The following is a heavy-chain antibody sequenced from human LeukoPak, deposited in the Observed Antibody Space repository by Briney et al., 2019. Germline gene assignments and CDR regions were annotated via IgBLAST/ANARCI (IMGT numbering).Heavy chain of an antibody. D-gene: IGHD3-9*01. J-gene: IGHJ4*02. CDR3: ATDISTHYFGS. V-gene: IGHV3-30*02. CDR1: GISFRSYG. CDR2: IWYDASNK. Sequence: GGSLRLSRAASGISFRSYGMHWVRRAPGKGLEWVTFIWYDASNKYYAESVKGRFTISRDNSRNTVFLQMNSLRAEDTAIYYCATDISTHYFGSWGQGTLVTVSS.